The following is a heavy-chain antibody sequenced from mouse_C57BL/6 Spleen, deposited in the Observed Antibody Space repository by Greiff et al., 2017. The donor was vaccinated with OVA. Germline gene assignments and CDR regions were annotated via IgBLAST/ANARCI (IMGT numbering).Heavy chain of an antibody. D-gene: IGHD2-1*01. CDR1: GYTFTSYW. CDR2: IDPSDSYT. CDR3: AYGNYPYWYFDV. J-gene: IGHJ1*03. V-gene: IGHV1-69*01. Sequence: VKLQESGAELVMPGASVKLSCKASGYTFTSYWMHWVKQRPGQGLEWIGEIDPSDSYTNYNQKFKGKSTLTVDKSSSTAYMQLSSLTSEDSAVYYCAYGNYPYWYFDVWGTGTTVTVSS.